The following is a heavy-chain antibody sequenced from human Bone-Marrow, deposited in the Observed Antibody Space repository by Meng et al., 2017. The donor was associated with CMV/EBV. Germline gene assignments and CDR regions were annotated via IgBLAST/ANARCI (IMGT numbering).Heavy chain of an antibody. J-gene: IGHJ6*02. CDR3: AREFAPRTYYYGMDV. CDR2: ISSSGSTI. D-gene: IGHD1-14*01. CDR1: GFTFSSYA. Sequence: GESLKISCAASGFTFSSYAMSWIRQAPGKGLEWVSYISSSGSTIYYEDSVKGRFTISRDSANNSLYLQMNSLRAEDTAVYYCAREFAPRTYYYGMDVWGQGTTVTVSS. V-gene: IGHV3-11*01.